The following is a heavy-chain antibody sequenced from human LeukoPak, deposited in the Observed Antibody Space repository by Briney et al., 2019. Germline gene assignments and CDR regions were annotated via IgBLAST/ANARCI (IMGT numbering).Heavy chain of an antibody. V-gene: IGHV3-30*04. D-gene: IGHD6-6*01. CDR2: ISYQGRNQ. CDR1: GFTFKNYA. Sequence: SGGSLRLSCAASGFTFKNYAMYWVRQAPGKGLEWVAVISYQGRNQYYADSVKGRFTISRDNSKNTLYLQMNSLRAEDTAVYYCARERESIATRGAGIYYYQYMDVWGKGTTVTVSS. J-gene: IGHJ6*03. CDR3: ARERESIATRGAGIYYYQYMDV.